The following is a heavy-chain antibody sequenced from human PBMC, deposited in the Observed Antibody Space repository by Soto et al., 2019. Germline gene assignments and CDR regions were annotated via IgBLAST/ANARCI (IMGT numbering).Heavy chain of an antibody. D-gene: IGHD3-3*01. CDR1: GGTFSSYA. Sequence: ASVKVSCKASGGTFSSYAISWVRQAPGQGLEWMGGIIPIFGTANYAQKFQDRVTITADESTSTAYMELSSLRSEDTAVYYCARGLEWLLLSWFDPWGQGTLVTVSS. CDR2: IIPIFGTA. CDR3: ARGLEWLLLSWFDP. J-gene: IGHJ5*02. V-gene: IGHV1-69*13.